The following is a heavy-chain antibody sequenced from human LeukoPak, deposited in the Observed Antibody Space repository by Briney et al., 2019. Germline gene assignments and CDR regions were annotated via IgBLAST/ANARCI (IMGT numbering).Heavy chain of an antibody. Sequence: SETLSLTCAVHGGSFSGYYWSWIRQPPGKGLEWIGEVNYSGGTNYNPTLKIRVTISVDTSKNHFSLNLNSVTAADTAVYYCVRGGGGIRSGGNERWFDPWGQGTLVTVSS. CDR3: VRGGGGIRSGGNERWFDP. CDR1: GGSFSGYY. CDR2: VNYSGGT. J-gene: IGHJ5*02. V-gene: IGHV4-34*01. D-gene: IGHD2-15*01.